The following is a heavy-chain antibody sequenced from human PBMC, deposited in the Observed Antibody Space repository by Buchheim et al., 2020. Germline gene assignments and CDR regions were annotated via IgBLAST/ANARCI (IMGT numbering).Heavy chain of an antibody. CDR3: ARGSSLLTGNFDY. CDR1: GGSISSYY. CDR2: IYYSGST. D-gene: IGHD2-21*01. V-gene: IGHV4-59*01. J-gene: IGHJ4*02. Sequence: QVQLQESGPGLVKPSETLSLTCTVSGGSISSYYWSWIRQPPGRGLEWIGYIYYSGSTKYNPSLKSRVTISVDTSKNQFSLKLSSVTAADTAVYYCARGSSLLTGNFDYWGQGTL.